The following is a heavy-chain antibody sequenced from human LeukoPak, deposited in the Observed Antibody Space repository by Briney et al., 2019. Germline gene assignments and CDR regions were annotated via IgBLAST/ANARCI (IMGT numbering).Heavy chain of an antibody. J-gene: IGHJ4*02. CDR3: ARDGGYSSSWSDPFDY. V-gene: IGHV3-21*06. D-gene: IGHD6-13*01. CDR1: GFTFSSYG. Sequence: GGSLRLSCAASGFTFSSYGMHWVRQAPGKGLEWVSSISSSSTYIFYADSVRGRFIISRDNAENSLYLQMNSLRADDTAVYYCARDGGYSSSWSDPFDYWGQGTLVTVSS. CDR2: ISSSSTYI.